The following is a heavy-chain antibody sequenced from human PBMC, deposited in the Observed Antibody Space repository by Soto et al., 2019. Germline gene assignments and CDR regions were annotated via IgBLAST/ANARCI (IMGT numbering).Heavy chain of an antibody. CDR3: AKALGYFGSGSYYNLYGLAV. Sequence: EVQLLESGGGLVQPGGSLRLSCAASGFTFSSYAMIWVRQAPGTGLEWVSAISGSGGSTYYADSVKGRFTISRDNSKNTLYLQMNSLRAEDTAVYYCAKALGYFGSGSYYNLYGLAVWGKGTTVTVSS. CDR2: ISGSGGST. V-gene: IGHV3-23*01. CDR1: GFTFSSYA. D-gene: IGHD3-10*01. J-gene: IGHJ6*04.